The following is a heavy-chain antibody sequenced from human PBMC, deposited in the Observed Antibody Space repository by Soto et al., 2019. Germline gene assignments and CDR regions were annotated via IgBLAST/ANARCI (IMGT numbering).Heavy chain of an antibody. V-gene: IGHV3-74*01. CDR1: GFIFSSYR. D-gene: IGHD3-10*01. J-gene: IGHJ5*02. Sequence: GRPLRLSCAASGFIFSSYRMHWVRQVPGKGLVWVSSIGNDGRSTTYTDSVKGRFTISRDNAKNTLYLQMNSLRAEDTAVYYCARDYMARGRDSNWFDPWGQGTLVTVSS. CDR2: IGNDGRST. CDR3: ARDYMARGRDSNWFDP.